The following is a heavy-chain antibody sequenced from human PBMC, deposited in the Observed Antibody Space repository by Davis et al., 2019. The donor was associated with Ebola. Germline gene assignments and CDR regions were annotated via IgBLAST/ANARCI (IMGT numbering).Heavy chain of an antibody. V-gene: IGHV3-30*04. CDR3: TRGDAYNVYYYALDY. Sequence: GESLKISCAASGFTFSIYAMHWVRQAPGKGLEWVAVISDHGSNEYYADSVKGRFTISRDNSKNTLYLQMNSLRVEDTAVYYCTRGDAYNVYYYALDYWGQGTLVTVS. D-gene: IGHD5-24*01. CDR1: GFTFSIYA. CDR2: ISDHGSNE. J-gene: IGHJ4*02.